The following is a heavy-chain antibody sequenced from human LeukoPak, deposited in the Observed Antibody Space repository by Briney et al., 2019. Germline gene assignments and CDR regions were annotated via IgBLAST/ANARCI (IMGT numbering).Heavy chain of an antibody. D-gene: IGHD3-22*01. CDR1: GFTFSSYD. J-gene: IGHJ3*02. Sequence: PGGSLRLSCAASGFTFSSYDMHWVRQATGKGLEWVSAIGTAGDTYYPGSVKGRFTISRENAKNSLYLQMNSLRAGDTAVYYCARARLGGYYDSSGDAFDIWGQGTMVTVSS. CDR2: IGTAGDT. CDR3: ARARLGGYYDSSGDAFDI. V-gene: IGHV3-13*01.